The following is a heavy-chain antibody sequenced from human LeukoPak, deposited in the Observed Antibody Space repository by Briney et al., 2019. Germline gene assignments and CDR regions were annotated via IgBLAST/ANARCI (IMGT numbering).Heavy chain of an antibody. CDR2: IYTSGST. D-gene: IGHD3-3*01. Sequence: PSQTLSLTCTVSGGSISSGSYYWSWIRQPAGKGLEWIERIYTSGSTNYNPSLKSRVTISVDTSKNQFSLKLSSVTAADTAVYYCARELGENYDFWSGYYTLDYWGQGTLVTVSS. V-gene: IGHV4-61*02. CDR3: ARELGENYDFWSGYYTLDY. CDR1: GGSISSGSYY. J-gene: IGHJ4*02.